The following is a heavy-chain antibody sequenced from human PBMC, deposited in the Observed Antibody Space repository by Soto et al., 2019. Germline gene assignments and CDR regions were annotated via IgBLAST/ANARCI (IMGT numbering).Heavy chain of an antibody. Sequence: QVQLVESGGGLVKPGGSLTLSCTASGFTLVDYMSWIRQAPGKGLESVSYISGSGTYTTYADSVRGRFTISRDNAKNSVYLQMNNLRAEDTAVYYCARDYSNKGFDYWGQGTLVTVSS. CDR1: GFTLVDY. J-gene: IGHJ4*02. V-gene: IGHV3-11*05. CDR2: ISGSGTYT. D-gene: IGHD5-18*01. CDR3: ARDYSNKGFDY.